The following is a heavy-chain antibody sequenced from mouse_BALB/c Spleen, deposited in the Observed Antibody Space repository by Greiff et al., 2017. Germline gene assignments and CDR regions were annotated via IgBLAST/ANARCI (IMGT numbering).Heavy chain of an antibody. V-gene: IGHV5-9-3*01. Sequence: DVMLVESGGGLVKPGGSLKLSCAASGFTFSSYAMSWVRQTPEKRLEWVATISSGGSYTYYPDSVKGRFTISRDNAKNTLYLQMSSLRSEDTAMYYCARQYGKDAMDYWGQGTSVTVSS. J-gene: IGHJ4*01. CDR1: GFTFSSYA. CDR3: ARQYGKDAMDY. D-gene: IGHD2-10*02. CDR2: ISSGGSYT.